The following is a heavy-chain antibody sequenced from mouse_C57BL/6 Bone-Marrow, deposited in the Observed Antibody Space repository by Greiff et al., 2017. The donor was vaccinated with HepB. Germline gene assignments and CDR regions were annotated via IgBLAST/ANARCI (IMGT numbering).Heavy chain of an antibody. CDR3: TTGFITTSYWYFDV. J-gene: IGHJ1*03. D-gene: IGHD1-1*01. Sequence: VQLQQSGAELVRPGASVKLSCTASGFNIKDDYMHWVKQRPEQGLEWIGWIDPENGDIEYASKFQGKATITADKPSNTSYLQLSSLTSEDTAVYYCTTGFITTSYWYFDVWGTGTTVTVSS. CDR1: GFNIKDDY. CDR2: IDPENGDI. V-gene: IGHV14-4*01.